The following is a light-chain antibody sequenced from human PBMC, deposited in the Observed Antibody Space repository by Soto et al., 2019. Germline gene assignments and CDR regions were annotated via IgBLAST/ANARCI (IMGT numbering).Light chain of an antibody. Sequence: IQMTYSPSSMSASVGDRVTITCRASQSISSYLNWYHQKPWKAPKLLIYAASSLQSRVPSRFSGSGSGTDFNLTISSLQTYVLANYYRRERYTIPTPFAAGPKVAIK. V-gene: IGKV1-39*01. CDR3: RERYTIPTP. CDR2: AAS. J-gene: IGKJ3*01. CDR1: QSISSY.